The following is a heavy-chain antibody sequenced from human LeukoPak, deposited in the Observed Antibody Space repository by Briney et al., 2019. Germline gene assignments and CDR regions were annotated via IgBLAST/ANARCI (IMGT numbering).Heavy chain of an antibody. CDR2: IYTSGST. D-gene: IGHD1-14*01. V-gene: IGHV4-61*02. J-gene: IGHJ4*02. CDR1: GGSISSGNSY. CDR3: ASPEGY. Sequence: SQTLSLTCTVSGGSISSGNSYCSWIRQPAGKGLEWIVRIYTSGSTNYNPSLNSRVTISIYTSKNQFSLKLNSVTAADTAVYYCASPEGYWGQGTLVTVSS.